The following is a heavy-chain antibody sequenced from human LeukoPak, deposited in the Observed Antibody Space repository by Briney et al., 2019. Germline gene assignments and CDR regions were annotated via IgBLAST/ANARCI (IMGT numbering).Heavy chain of an antibody. V-gene: IGHV3-30*02. CDR1: GSTFSNYG. CDR3: AREGYFDRSGYSNFDS. D-gene: IGHD3-22*01. CDR2: IRSYGNDK. Sequence: GGSLRLSCASSGSTFSNYGMHWVRQAPGQGLEWVSFIRSYGNDKFYADSVKGRFTISRDISKNILYLQMNSLRAEDTALYYCAREGYFDRSGYSNFDSWGQGTLVTVSS. J-gene: IGHJ4*02.